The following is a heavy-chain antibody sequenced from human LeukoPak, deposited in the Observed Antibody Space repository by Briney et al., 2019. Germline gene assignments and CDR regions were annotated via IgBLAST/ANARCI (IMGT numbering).Heavy chain of an antibody. V-gene: IGHV4-59*13. J-gene: IGHJ3*02. CDR2: CHYSGNT. CDR3: ARSASSTPRSAFDI. CDR1: GGSISSNY. Sequence: KPSETLSLTCAISGGSISSNYWSWIRQPPGKGLEWIGYCHYSGNTNYNPSLKSRATISVDMSKNQFSLTLNSVTAADTAVYYCARSASSTPRSAFDIWGQGTRVTVSS.